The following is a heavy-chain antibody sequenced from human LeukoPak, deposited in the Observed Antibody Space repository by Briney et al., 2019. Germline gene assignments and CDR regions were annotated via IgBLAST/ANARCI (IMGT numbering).Heavy chain of an antibody. J-gene: IGHJ4*02. CDR1: GYTLTELS. CDR2: FDPEDGET. D-gene: IGHD3-9*01. V-gene: IGHV1-24*01. CDR3: ATAGYYDILTGYRHYFDY. Sequence: ASVKVSCKVSGYTLTELSMHWVRQAPGKGLEWMGGFDPEDGETIYTQKFQGTVTMTEDTSTDTAYMELSSLRSEDTAVYYCATAGYYDILTGYRHYFDYWGQGTLVTVSS.